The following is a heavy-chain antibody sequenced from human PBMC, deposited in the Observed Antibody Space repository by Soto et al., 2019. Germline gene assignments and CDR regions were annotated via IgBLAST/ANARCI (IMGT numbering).Heavy chain of an antibody. CDR3: ARVVGYGDYVFDY. J-gene: IGHJ4*02. Sequence: GGSLRLSCAASVFTFSSYAMHWVRQAPGKGLEWVANIKQDGSEKYYVDSVKGRFTISRDNAKNSLYLQMNSLRAEDTAVYYCARVVGYGDYVFDYWGQGTLVTVSS. V-gene: IGHV3-7*01. CDR2: IKQDGSEK. CDR1: VFTFSSYA. D-gene: IGHD4-17*01.